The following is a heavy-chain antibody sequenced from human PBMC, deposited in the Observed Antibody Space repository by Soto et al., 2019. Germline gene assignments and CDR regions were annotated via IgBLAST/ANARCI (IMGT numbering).Heavy chain of an antibody. CDR1: GFIFDDYA. V-gene: IGHV3-9*01. Sequence: EVQLVESGGGLAQPGRSLRLSCAASGFIFDDYAMHWFRQAPGKGLEWVSGISWQSGSIRYADSVKGRFTISRDNAKNSLYLQMNSLRVEDTALYYCANDMFSSSSAATFDYWGQGILVTVSS. J-gene: IGHJ4*02. D-gene: IGHD6-6*01. CDR2: ISWQSGSI. CDR3: ANDMFSSSSAATFDY.